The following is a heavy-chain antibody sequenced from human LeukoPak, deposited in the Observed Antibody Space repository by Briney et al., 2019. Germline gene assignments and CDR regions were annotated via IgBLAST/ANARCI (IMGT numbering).Heavy chain of an antibody. CDR1: GGSLSDHY. CDR2: INPRGST. D-gene: IGHD2-15*01. V-gene: IGHV4-34*01. CDR3: AREPGYCSGGSCYGGWFDP. J-gene: IGHJ5*02. Sequence: PSETLSLTCAVYGGSLSDHYWSRFRQPPGKGLEWIGEINPRGSTIYNPSLKSRVTISVDTSKNQFSLNLSSVTAADTAVYYCAREPGYCSGGSCYGGWFDPWGQGTLVTVSS.